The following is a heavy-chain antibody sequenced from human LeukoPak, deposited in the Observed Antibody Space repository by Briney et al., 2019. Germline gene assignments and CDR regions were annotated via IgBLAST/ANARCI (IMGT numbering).Heavy chain of an antibody. CDR3: ALFTATVTPFDY. CDR1: GYGFTSYW. D-gene: IGHD4-17*01. V-gene: IGHV5-51*01. CDR2: IYPGDSDT. Sequence: GESLQISCKGSGYGFTSYWIGWVRPMPGKGLEWMGIIYPGDSDTRYSPSFQGQVTTSADKSISTAYLQWSSLKASDTAMYYCALFTATVTPFDYWGQGTLVTVSS. J-gene: IGHJ4*02.